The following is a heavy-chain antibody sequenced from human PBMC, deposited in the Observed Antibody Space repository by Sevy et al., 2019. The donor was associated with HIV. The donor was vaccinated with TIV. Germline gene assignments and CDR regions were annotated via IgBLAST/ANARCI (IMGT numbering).Heavy chain of an antibody. J-gene: IGHJ4*02. D-gene: IGHD2-21*02. CDR2: ISYDGSDK. Sequence: GGSLRLSCAASGFTFSSYPMHWVRQAPGKGLEWVAVISYDGSDKYYADSVKGRFTISRDNSKNTLYLQMNSLRAEDTALYYGARAISVVTAISEVGYWGQGTLVTVSS. CDR3: ARAISVVTAISEVGY. V-gene: IGHV3-30-3*01. CDR1: GFTFSSYP.